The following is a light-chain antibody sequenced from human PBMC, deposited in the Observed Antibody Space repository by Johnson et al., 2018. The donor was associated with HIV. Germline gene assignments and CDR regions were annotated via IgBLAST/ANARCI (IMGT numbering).Light chain of an antibody. V-gene: IGLV1-51*02. CDR3: GTWDRSLSAL. J-gene: IGLJ1*01. CDR2: ENN. CDR1: SSNIGNNY. Sequence: QPVLTQPPSVSAAPGQKVTISCSGSSSNIGNNYVSWYQQLPGTAPKLLIYENNKRPSGIPDRFSGSKSGTSATLGITGLQTGDEAAYYCGTWDRSLSALFGTGTKVTVL.